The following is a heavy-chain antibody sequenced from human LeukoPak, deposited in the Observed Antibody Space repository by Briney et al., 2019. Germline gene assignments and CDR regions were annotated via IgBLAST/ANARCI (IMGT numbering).Heavy chain of an antibody. J-gene: IGHJ4*02. CDR1: GYTFTSYA. D-gene: IGHD6-13*01. V-gene: IGHV7-4-1*02. CDR3: ARDRDSSWPYQFDY. CDR2: INTNTGNP. Sequence: ASVKVSCKASGYTFTSYAMNWVRQAPGQGLEWMGWINTNTGNPTYAQGFTGRFVFSLDTSVSTAYLQISSLKAKDTAVYYCARDRDSSWPYQFDYWGQGTLVTVSS.